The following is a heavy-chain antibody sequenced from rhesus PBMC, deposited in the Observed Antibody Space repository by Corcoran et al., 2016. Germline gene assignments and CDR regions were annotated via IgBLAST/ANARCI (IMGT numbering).Heavy chain of an antibody. Sequence: QVQLQESGPGLVKPSATLPLTCPVSGASIRSTYWSLIRSTPGKGLEWIGYIYGGDGRTSYNPSLKSRVTISKDTSKNQFSLKLSSVTAADTAVYYCARAAHYGSSSLDGLDSWGQGVVVTVSS. CDR3: ARAAHYGSSSLDGLDS. CDR1: GASIRSTY. CDR2: IYGGDGRT. V-gene: IGHV4S6*01. D-gene: IGHD4-29*01. J-gene: IGHJ6*01.